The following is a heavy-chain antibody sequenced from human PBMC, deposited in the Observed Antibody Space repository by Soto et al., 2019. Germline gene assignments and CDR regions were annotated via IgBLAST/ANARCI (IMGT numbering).Heavy chain of an antibody. D-gene: IGHD1-7*01. CDR3: ARVVQELYWYFDL. V-gene: IGHV4-30-2*01. Sequence: QLQLQESGSGLVKPSQTLSLTCAVSGGSISSGGYSWSWIRQPPGKGLEWIGYIYHSGSTYYNPSLQRRVTTSVARSKNQSSLQLSSVTAADTAVYYCARVVQELYWYFDLWGRGTLVTVSS. J-gene: IGHJ2*01. CDR1: GGSISSGGYS. CDR2: IYHSGST.